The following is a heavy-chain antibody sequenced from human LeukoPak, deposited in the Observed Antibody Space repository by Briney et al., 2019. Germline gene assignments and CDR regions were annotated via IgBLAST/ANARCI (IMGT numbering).Heavy chain of an antibody. D-gene: IGHD1-26*01. J-gene: IGHJ6*03. Sequence: GGSLRLSCAASGFTFDDYAMHWVRQAPGKGLEWVSLISWDGGSTYYADSVKGRFTISRDNSKNTLYLQMNSLRAEDTAVYYCAKVAEVGATGYYYYMDVWGKGTTVTISS. CDR1: GFTFDDYA. CDR2: ISWDGGST. V-gene: IGHV3-43D*03. CDR3: AKVAEVGATGYYYYMDV.